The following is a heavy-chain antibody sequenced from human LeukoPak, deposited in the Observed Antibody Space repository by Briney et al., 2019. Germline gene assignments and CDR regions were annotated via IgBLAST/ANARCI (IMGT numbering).Heavy chain of an antibody. CDR1: GFTFSRYA. V-gene: IGHV3-74*01. Sequence: GGSLRLSCAASGFTFSRYAMSWVRQAPGKGLVWVSRINNDGSSTIYADSVKGRFTISRDNAKNTLYLQMNSLRDDDTAVYYCVRDNGGEHLWGQGTLVTVSS. CDR3: VRDNGGEHL. CDR2: INNDGSST. J-gene: IGHJ4*02. D-gene: IGHD3-16*01.